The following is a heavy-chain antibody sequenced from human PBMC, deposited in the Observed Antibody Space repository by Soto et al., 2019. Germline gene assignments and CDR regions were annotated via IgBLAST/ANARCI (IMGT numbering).Heavy chain of an antibody. D-gene: IGHD3-3*01. Sequence: QVQLQESGPGLVKPSQTLSLTCTVSGGSISNGGYYWSWIRQHPGKGLEWIGYIYYSGSTYYNPSLKSRVTISVDTSKNQFSLKLSSVTAADTAVYYCARDTISYNWFDPWGQGTLVTVSS. CDR1: GGSISNGGYY. V-gene: IGHV4-31*03. CDR3: ARDTISYNWFDP. J-gene: IGHJ5*02. CDR2: IYYSGST.